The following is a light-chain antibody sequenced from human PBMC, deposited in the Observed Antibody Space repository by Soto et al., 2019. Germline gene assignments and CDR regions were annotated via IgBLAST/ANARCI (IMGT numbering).Light chain of an antibody. CDR3: VLYMGSGISV. Sequence: QTVVTQEPSFSVSPEGTVTLTCGLSSGSVSTSYYPSWYQQTPGQAPRTLIYSTKIRSSGVPDRFSGSILGNKAALTITGAQADDESDYYCVLYMGSGISVFGGGTKLTVL. V-gene: IGLV8-61*01. J-gene: IGLJ2*01. CDR1: SGSVSTSYY. CDR2: STK.